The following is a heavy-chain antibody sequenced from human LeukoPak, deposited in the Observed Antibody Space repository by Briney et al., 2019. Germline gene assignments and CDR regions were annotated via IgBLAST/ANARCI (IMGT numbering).Heavy chain of an antibody. J-gene: IGHJ4*02. Sequence: HGESLKISCKGSVYSFTSYWSGGVRQIPGKSREGMGITNPGDSDTRYSLSGQFHFTISADKSISTAYLQWRSLKASDTAMYYCARRFYYESSGYHFLDFWGQGTLVTVSS. CDR1: VYSFTSYW. V-gene: IGHV5-51*01. CDR2: TNPGDSDT. D-gene: IGHD3-22*01. CDR3: ARRFYYESSGYHFLDF.